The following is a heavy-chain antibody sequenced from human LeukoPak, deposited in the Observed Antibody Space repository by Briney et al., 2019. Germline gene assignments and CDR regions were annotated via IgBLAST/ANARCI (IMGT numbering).Heavy chain of an antibody. J-gene: IGHJ4*02. D-gene: IGHD1-26*01. Sequence: PGGSLRLSCAVSGFTFSSFWMRWVRQAPGKGLELVANIKQDGSEKYYVDSVQGRFTISRDNAKNSLYLQMNSPRVEDTAVYYCARRIVGPSSGGDYWGQGTPVTVSS. CDR3: ARRIVGPSSGGDY. CDR1: GFTFSSFW. CDR2: IKQDGSEK. V-gene: IGHV3-7*01.